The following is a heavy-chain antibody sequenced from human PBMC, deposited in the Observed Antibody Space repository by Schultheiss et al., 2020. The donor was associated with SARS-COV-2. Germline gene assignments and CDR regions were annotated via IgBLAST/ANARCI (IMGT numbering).Heavy chain of an antibody. CDR1: GFTFSRYA. CDR2: ISGSGGST. Sequence: GGSLRLSCAASGFTFSRYAMSWVRQAPGKGLEWVSAISGSGGSTYYADSVKGRFTISRDNSKNTLYLQMNSLRAEDTAVYYCAKQWDIVVVPAAITFDYWGQGTLVTVSS. D-gene: IGHD2-2*01. CDR3: AKQWDIVVVPAAITFDY. V-gene: IGHV3-23*01. J-gene: IGHJ4*02.